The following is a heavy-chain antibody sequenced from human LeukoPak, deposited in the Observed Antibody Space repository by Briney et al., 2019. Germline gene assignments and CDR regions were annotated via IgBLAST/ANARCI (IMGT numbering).Heavy chain of an antibody. J-gene: IGHJ4*02. V-gene: IGHV3-7*01. CDR3: AGSYGHSIDY. Sequence: GGSLRLSCAASGLTFRNFWMCWVRQAPGKGLEWAATIKQDGSGQYYVDSVKGRFTISRDNAQNSLYLQMNNLRAEDTAVYYWAGSYGHSIDYGGQGTLVTVSS. D-gene: IGHD3-10*01. CDR1: GLTFRNFW. CDR2: IKQDGSGQ.